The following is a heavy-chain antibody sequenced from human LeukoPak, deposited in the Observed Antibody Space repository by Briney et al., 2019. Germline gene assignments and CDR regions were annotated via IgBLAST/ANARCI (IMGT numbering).Heavy chain of an antibody. J-gene: IGHJ4*02. Sequence: GGSLRLSCAASGFTFSSYEMNWVRQAPGKGLEWVSYISGSGRTIYYADSVKGRFTISRDNAKNSLYLQMNSLRAEDTAVYYCARDSVPASYGSGWGQGTLVTVSS. V-gene: IGHV3-48*03. CDR1: GFTFSSYE. CDR2: ISGSGRTI. CDR3: ARDSVPASYGSG. D-gene: IGHD3-10*01.